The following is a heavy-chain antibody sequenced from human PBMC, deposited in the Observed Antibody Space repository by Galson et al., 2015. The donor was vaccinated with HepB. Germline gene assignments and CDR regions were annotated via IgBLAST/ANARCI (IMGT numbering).Heavy chain of an antibody. CDR3: ARADYDFWSGTYYFDY. Sequence: SVKVSCKASGYTFTGYYMHWARQAPGQGLEWMGWINPNSGGTNYAQKFQGWVTMTRDTSISTAYMELSRLRSDDTAVYYCARADYDFWSGTYYFDYWGQGTLVTVSS. CDR2: INPNSGGT. D-gene: IGHD3-3*01. CDR1: GYTFTGYY. J-gene: IGHJ4*02. V-gene: IGHV1-2*04.